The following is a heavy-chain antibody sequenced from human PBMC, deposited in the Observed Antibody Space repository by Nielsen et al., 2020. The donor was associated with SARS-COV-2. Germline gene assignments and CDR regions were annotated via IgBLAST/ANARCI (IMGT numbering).Heavy chain of an antibody. J-gene: IGHJ4*02. Sequence: SETLSLTCTVSGGSISSYYWSWIRQPPGKGLEWIGYIYYSGSTNYNPSLKSRVTISVDTSKNQFSLKLSSVTAADTAVYYCARVLGTIFGVVIRLGYWGQGTLVTVSS. D-gene: IGHD3-3*01. CDR3: ARVLGTIFGVVIRLGY. CDR1: GGSISSYY. V-gene: IGHV4-59*01. CDR2: IYYSGST.